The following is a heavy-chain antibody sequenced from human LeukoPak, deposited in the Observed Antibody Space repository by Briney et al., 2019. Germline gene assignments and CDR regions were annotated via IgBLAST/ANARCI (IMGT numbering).Heavy chain of an antibody. CDR2: IDPNSGGT. Sequence: ASVKLSCSASGYIFTAYYMHWVRHAPGQGPELMGVIDPNSGGTEYAQKFQGSVTMIRDTYIRTFSMELGTLRSDETAVYFCARDPGIPGRHWYFDLWGRGSLVTVSS. V-gene: IGHV1-2*02. J-gene: IGHJ2*01. D-gene: IGHD6-13*01. CDR1: GYIFTAYY. CDR3: ARDPGIPGRHWYFDL.